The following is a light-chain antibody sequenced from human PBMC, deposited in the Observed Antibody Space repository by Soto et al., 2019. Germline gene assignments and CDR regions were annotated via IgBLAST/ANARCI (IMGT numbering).Light chain of an antibody. CDR3: SSYTSNSTRV. Sequence: QPASVSGSPGQSITISCTGTSSDVGGYNYVSWYQQHPGKAPKLMIYDVSNRPSGVSNRFSGSKSGNTASLTISGLQAEDEADYYCSSYTSNSTRVFGTGTKVTVL. V-gene: IGLV2-14*01. CDR2: DVS. J-gene: IGLJ1*01. CDR1: SSDVGGYNY.